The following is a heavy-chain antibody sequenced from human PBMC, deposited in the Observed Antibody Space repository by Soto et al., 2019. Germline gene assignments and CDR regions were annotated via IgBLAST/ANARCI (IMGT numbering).Heavy chain of an antibody. V-gene: IGHV2-5*02. CDR3: AHSPYYYGSFDP. Sequence: QITLKESGPTLMKPSQTLTLTCTFSGFSLSTSGVGVGWIRQPPGKALEWLALIYWDDDKRYSPSLKSRLIITKDTSKNQVVLTMTNMDPVDTATYYCAHSPYYYGSFDPWGQGTLVTVSS. D-gene: IGHD3-10*01. J-gene: IGHJ5*02. CDR1: GFSLSTSGVG. CDR2: IYWDDDK.